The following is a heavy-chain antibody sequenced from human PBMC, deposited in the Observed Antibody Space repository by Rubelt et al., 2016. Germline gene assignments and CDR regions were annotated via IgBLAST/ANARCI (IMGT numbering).Heavy chain of an antibody. J-gene: IGHJ4*02. Sequence: QVQLQESGPGLVKPSQTLSLTCTVSGGSISSGGYYWSWIRQHPGKGLEWIGSIYYSGSTDYNPSRKSRVTISVDTSKNQFSLKLSSVTAADTAVYYCARDSGSRIFDYWGQGTLVTVSS. CDR1: GGSISSGGYY. CDR3: ARDSGSRIFDY. CDR2: IYYSGST. V-gene: IGHV4-31*03. D-gene: IGHD2/OR15-2a*01.